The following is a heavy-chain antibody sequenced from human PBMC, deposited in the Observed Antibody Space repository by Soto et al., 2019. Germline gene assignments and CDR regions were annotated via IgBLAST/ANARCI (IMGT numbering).Heavy chain of an antibody. J-gene: IGHJ3*01. CDR3: ARSLGRGAPPLRPSDV. CDR1: GFTFRDFD. CDR2: IGTTDDT. V-gene: IGHV3-13*01. D-gene: IGHD1-26*01. Sequence: EVRLVQSGGGLVQPGGSLRLSCAGSGFTFRDFDMQWVRQVTGKGLEWVSTIGTTDDTYYADSVKGRFTISREDAENSLYLQMNNLRAEDTAVYFCARSLGRGAPPLRPSDVWGRGTMVSVSS.